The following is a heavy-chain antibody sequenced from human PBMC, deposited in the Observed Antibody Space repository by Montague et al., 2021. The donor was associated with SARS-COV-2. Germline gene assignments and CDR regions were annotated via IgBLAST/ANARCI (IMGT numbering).Heavy chain of an antibody. V-gene: IGHV4-39*01. Sequence: SETLSLTCTVSGGSISNSIYYWGWIRQPPGKGLEWIGSIYYTGSTYYNPSLKSRVTISMNMSNNQFFLKLTSVTAADTAVYYCARPGRGYSYGLDAFEVWGQGTMVTVSS. CDR2: IYYTGST. D-gene: IGHD5-18*01. J-gene: IGHJ3*01. CDR3: ARPGRGYSYGLDAFEV. CDR1: GGSISNSIYY.